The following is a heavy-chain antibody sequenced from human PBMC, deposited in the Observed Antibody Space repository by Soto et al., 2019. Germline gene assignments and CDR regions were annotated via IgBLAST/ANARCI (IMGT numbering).Heavy chain of an antibody. D-gene: IGHD3-22*01. Sequence: GESLKISCKAVGYTFGSAWIGWVRQMPGKGLEWIGIIKPGTPDIRYGPSVRGHVTISAAKSITTVFLQWSSLRASDTAMYYCARQIYDSDSGPNFQYYFDSWGQGTLVTVSS. CDR2: IKPGTPDI. CDR3: ARQIYDSDSGPNFQYYFDS. CDR1: GYTFGSAW. J-gene: IGHJ4*02. V-gene: IGHV5-51*01.